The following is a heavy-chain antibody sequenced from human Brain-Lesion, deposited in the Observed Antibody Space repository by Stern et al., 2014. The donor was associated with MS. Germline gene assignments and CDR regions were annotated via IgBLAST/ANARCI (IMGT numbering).Heavy chain of an antibody. J-gene: IGHJ4*02. Sequence: EVQLVESGGDLVQPGRSLRLSCAAFGFTFDDYAMHWVRQAPGQGLEWVAGISWNSGTSGYADSVKGRFTTSRDNAYSSLYLQMNSLRPEDTALYYCARDITGSSAYFAYGGQGTLVTVSA. V-gene: IGHV3-9*01. D-gene: IGHD1-14*01. CDR2: ISWNSGTS. CDR1: GFTFDDYA. CDR3: ARDITGSSAYFAY.